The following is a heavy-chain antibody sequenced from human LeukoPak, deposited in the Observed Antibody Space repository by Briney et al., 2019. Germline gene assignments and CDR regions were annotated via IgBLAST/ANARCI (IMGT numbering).Heavy chain of an antibody. CDR3: ARAAGFGELFGY. Sequence: SETQSLTCAVYGGSFSGYYWSWIRQPPGKGLEWIGEISHSGSTNYNPSLKSRVTISVDTSKNQFSLKLSSVTAADTAVYYCARAAGFGELFGYWGQGTLVTVSS. V-gene: IGHV4-34*01. D-gene: IGHD3-10*01. CDR1: GGSFSGYY. J-gene: IGHJ4*02. CDR2: ISHSGST.